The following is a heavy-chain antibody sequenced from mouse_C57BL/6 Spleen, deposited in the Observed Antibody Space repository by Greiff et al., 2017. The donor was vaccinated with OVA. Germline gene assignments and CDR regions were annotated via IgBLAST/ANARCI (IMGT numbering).Heavy chain of an antibody. CDR2: ISSGSSTI. CDR1: GFTFSDYG. CDR3: ARAANWDSWFAY. D-gene: IGHD4-1*01. V-gene: IGHV5-17*01. J-gene: IGHJ3*01. Sequence: EVKLVESGGGLVKPGGSLKLSCAASGFTFSDYGMHWVRQAPEKGLEWVAYISSGSSTIYYADTVKGRFTISRDNAKNTLFLQMTSLRSEDTAMYYCARAANWDSWFAYWGQGTLVTVSA.